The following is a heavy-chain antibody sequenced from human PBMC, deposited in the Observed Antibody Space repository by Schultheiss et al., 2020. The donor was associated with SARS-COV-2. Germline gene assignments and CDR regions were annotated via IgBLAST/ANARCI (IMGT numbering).Heavy chain of an antibody. Sequence: GGSLRLSCAASGFTFSSYGMHWVRQAPGKGLEWVSYISSSGSTIYYADSVKGLFTISRDNAKNSLYLQMNSLRAEDTAVYYCARENWKSLDFWGQGTVVTVSS. J-gene: IGHJ4*02. CDR3: ARENWKSLDF. CDR1: GFTFSSYG. D-gene: IGHD1-1*01. V-gene: IGHV3-48*04. CDR2: ISSSGSTI.